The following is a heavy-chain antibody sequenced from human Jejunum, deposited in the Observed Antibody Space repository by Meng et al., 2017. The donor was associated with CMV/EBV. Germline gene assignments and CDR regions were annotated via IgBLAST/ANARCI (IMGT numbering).Heavy chain of an antibody. D-gene: IGHD4-17*01. CDR2: ISFTTNYI. Sequence: GFALNTRNMSWVRQAPGKGLEWVSSISFTTNYIYYADSVRGRFTISRDNTKNSLYLQMDSLRAEDTAVYYCARDLYYGDPAAFDLWGQGTMGTVSS. J-gene: IGHJ3*01. V-gene: IGHV3-21*01. CDR3: ARDLYYGDPAAFDL. CDR1: GFALNTRN.